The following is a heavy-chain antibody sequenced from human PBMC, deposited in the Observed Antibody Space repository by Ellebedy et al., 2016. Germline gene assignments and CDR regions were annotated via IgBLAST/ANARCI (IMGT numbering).Heavy chain of an antibody. Sequence: GESLKISXAASGFTFSSYAMSWVRQAPGKGLEWVSAISGSGGSTYYADSVKGRFTISRDNAKNSLYLQMNSLRAEDTAVYYCARGTEYYDFWSGYYDRGGYYFDYWGQGTLVTVSS. CDR2: ISGSGGST. J-gene: IGHJ4*02. D-gene: IGHD3-3*01. CDR1: GFTFSSYA. V-gene: IGHV3-23*01. CDR3: ARGTEYYDFWSGYYDRGGYYFDY.